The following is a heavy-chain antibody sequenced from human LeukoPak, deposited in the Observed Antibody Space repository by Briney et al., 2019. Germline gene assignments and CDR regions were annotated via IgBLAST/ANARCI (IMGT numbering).Heavy chain of an antibody. CDR3: ARQGLRGNQGFDY. Sequence: SETLSLTCAVSGGSISNYYWNWIRQPPGKGLEWIGHIYYSGSTNYNPSLKSRVTISVDTSKNQFSLKLSSVTAADTAVYYCARQGLRGNQGFDYWGQGTLVTVSS. CDR1: GGSISNYY. CDR2: IYYSGST. V-gene: IGHV4-59*08. J-gene: IGHJ4*02. D-gene: IGHD4-23*01.